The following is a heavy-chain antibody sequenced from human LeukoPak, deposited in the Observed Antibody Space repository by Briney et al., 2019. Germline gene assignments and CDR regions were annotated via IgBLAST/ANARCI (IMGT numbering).Heavy chain of an antibody. CDR3: AESLGYSRSWFDI. D-gene: IGHD6-13*01. CDR2: ISGNGGNT. J-gene: IGHJ5*02. V-gene: IGHV3-23*01. CDR1: GLTFSSYA. Sequence: GRSLRLSCAASGLTFSSYAMSWVRQAPGKGLEWVSAISGNGGNTYYADSVKGRFTISRDNSKNTLYRQMNSLRAEDTAVYYCAESLGYSRSWFDIWGQGTLVTVSS.